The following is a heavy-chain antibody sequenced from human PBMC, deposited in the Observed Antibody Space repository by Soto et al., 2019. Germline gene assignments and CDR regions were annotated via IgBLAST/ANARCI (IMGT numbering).Heavy chain of an antibody. CDR1: GYTFTSYG. CDR2: ISAYNGNT. V-gene: IGHV1-18*04. J-gene: IGHJ4*02. CDR3: AKLLLPSDYYDSSGIDY. Sequence: ASVKVSCKASGYTFTSYGISWLRQSPGQGLEWMGWISAYNGNTNYAQKLQGRVTMTTDTSTSTAYMELRSLRSDNTAVYYCAKLLLPSDYYDSSGIDYWGQGTLVTVSS. D-gene: IGHD3-22*01.